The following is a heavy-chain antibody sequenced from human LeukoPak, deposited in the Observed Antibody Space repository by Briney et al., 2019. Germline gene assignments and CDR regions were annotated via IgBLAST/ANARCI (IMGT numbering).Heavy chain of an antibody. V-gene: IGHV4-34*01. Sequence: SETLSLTCAVYGGSFSGYYWSWIRQPPGKGLEWIGEINHSGSTNYNPSLKSRVTISVDTSKNQFSLKLSSVTAADTAVYYCAIMSSSGWYRRELDYWGQGTLVTVSS. CDR1: GGSFSGYY. D-gene: IGHD6-19*01. CDR2: INHSGST. CDR3: AIMSSSGWYRRELDY. J-gene: IGHJ4*02.